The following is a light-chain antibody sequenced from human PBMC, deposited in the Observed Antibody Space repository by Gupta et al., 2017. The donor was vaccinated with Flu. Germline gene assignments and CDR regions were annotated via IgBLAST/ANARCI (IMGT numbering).Light chain of an antibody. CDR1: QSLRDC. CDR3: QHEYTCPWS. V-gene: IGKV1-5*03. CDR2: KAS. J-gene: IGKJ1*01. Sequence: DIQMTQSPSTLSASVGDRVTLTCRASQSLRDCLVWYQQKPGYAPKLLIYKASRCEKGVPYRFSGSGCGTEFTLTIISRQLDDFASYYCQHEYTCPWSFGQGTEVEIK.